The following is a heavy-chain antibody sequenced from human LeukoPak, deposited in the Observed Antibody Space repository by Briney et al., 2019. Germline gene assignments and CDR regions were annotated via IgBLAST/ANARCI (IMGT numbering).Heavy chain of an antibody. Sequence: ASVKVSCKASGYTFTSYYMHWVRQAPGQGLEWMGIINPSGGSTSYAQKFQGRVTMTRDMSTSTVYMELSSLRSEDTAVYYCAREHTAMLQYDYWGQGTLVTVSS. D-gene: IGHD5-18*01. CDR2: INPSGGST. CDR3: AREHTAMLQYDY. J-gene: IGHJ4*02. V-gene: IGHV1-46*01. CDR1: GYTFTSYY.